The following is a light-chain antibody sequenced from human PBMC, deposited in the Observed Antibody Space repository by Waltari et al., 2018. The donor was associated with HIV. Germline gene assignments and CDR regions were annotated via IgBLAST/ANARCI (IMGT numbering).Light chain of an antibody. Sequence: DIQMSQAPSSLSASVGDRVTITCRVSRDISNDLAWYQQKSGEVPKLLIYGASTLRSGVSSRFRGSGSGIEFTLTINGLQPEDVASYYCQNYDSAPVAFGQGTRLEI. J-gene: IGKJ5*01. CDR2: GAS. CDR1: RDISND. V-gene: IGKV1-27*01. CDR3: QNYDSAPVA.